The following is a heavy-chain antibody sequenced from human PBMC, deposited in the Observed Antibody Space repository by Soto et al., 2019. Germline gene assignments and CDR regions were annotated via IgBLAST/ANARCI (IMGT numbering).Heavy chain of an antibody. CDR1: GFTFSSYA. CDR3: AKVIAAAGTGYWFDP. J-gene: IGHJ5*02. Sequence: EVQLLESGGGLVQPGGSLRLSCAASGFTFSSYAMSWVRQAPGKGLEWVSAISGSGGSTYYADSVKGRFTISRDNSKKTLYLQMNSLRAEDTAAYYCAKVIAAAGTGYWFDPWGQGTLVTVSS. CDR2: ISGSGGST. V-gene: IGHV3-23*01. D-gene: IGHD6-13*01.